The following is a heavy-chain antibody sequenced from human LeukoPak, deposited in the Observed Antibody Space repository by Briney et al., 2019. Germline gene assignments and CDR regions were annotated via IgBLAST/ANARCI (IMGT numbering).Heavy chain of an antibody. CDR1: GYTFTSYA. V-gene: IGHV1-3*01. CDR3: ARVSGGSRKYYFDY. J-gene: IGHJ4*02. D-gene: IGHD2-15*01. CDR2: INAGNGNT. Sequence: GASVKVSCKASGYTFTSYAMHWVRQAPGQRLEWMGWINAGNGNTKYSQKFQGRVTITRDTSASTAYMELSSLRSEDTAVYYCARVSGGSRKYYFDYWGQGTLVTVSS.